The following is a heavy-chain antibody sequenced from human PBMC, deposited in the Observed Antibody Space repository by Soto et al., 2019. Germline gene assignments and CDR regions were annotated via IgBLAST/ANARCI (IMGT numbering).Heavy chain of an antibody. D-gene: IGHD6-13*01. CDR3: ARSKLIAAAGSDFDY. CDR2: IDPSDSYT. J-gene: IGHJ4*02. CDR1: GYSFTSYW. V-gene: IGHV5-10-1*01. Sequence: GESLKISCKGSGYSFTSYWISWVRQMPGKGLEWMGRIDPSDSYTNYSPSFQGHVTISADKSISTAYLQWSSLKASDTAMYYCARSKLIAAAGSDFDYWGQGTLVTVPS.